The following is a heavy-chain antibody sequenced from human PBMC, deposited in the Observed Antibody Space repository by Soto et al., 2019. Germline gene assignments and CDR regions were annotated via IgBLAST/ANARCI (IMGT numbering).Heavy chain of an antibody. CDR1: GFTFSIYS. CDR2: ISSSSSYI. J-gene: IGHJ4*02. V-gene: IGHV3-21*01. CDR3: AREDFYDSNGYYHKHVDY. Sequence: EVQLVESGGGLVKPGGSLRLSCAASGFTFSIYSMNWVRQAPGKGLEWVSSISSSSSYIYYADSLKGRFTISRDNAKNSLYLKMNSLRAEDTAVYYCAREDFYDSNGYYHKHVDYWGQGTLFTVSS. D-gene: IGHD3-22*01.